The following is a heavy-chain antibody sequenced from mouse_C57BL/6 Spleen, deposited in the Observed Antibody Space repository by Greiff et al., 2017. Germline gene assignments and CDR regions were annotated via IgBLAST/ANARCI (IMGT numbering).Heavy chain of an antibody. Sequence: EVKLMESGGGLVKPGGSLKLSCAASGFTFSDYGMHWVRQAPEKGLEWVAYISSGSSTIYYADTVKGRFTISRDNAKNTLFLQMTSLRSEDTAMYYCATGYAFFDYWGQGTTLTVSS. CDR2: ISSGSSTI. J-gene: IGHJ2*01. V-gene: IGHV5-17*01. CDR3: ATGYAFFDY. D-gene: IGHD2-2*01. CDR1: GFTFSDYG.